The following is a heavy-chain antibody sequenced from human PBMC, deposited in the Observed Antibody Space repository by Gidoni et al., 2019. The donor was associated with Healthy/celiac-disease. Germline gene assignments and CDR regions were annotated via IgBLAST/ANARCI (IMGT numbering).Heavy chain of an antibody. Sequence: QVQLQESGPGLVKPSETLSLTCTVSGGSVSSGCYYWSWIRQPPGKGLAWCGYIYYSGSTNYNPSLKSRVTISVDTSKNQFSLKLSSVTAADTAVYYCARAAYDFGLLAHPPRGFDPWGQGTLVTVSS. V-gene: IGHV4-61*01. J-gene: IGHJ5*02. CDR2: IYYSGST. CDR3: ARAAYDFGLLAHPPRGFDP. D-gene: IGHD3-3*01. CDR1: GGSVSSGCYY.